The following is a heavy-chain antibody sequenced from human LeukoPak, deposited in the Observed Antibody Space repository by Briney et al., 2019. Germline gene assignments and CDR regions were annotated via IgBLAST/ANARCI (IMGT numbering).Heavy chain of an antibody. J-gene: IGHJ4*02. Sequence: SETLSLTCTVSGGSISSSISTNYWHWVRHPPGKGLEWIGSNDYSVTTYYNPPLESRATITVETSKNQFSVKLTSVTAANTAVYYCARKGTIAPTGASHFDYWGQGTLVTVSS. CDR2: NDYSVTT. CDR1: GGSISSSISTNY. D-gene: IGHD6-13*01. CDR3: ARKGTIAPTGASHFDY. V-gene: IGHV4-39*01.